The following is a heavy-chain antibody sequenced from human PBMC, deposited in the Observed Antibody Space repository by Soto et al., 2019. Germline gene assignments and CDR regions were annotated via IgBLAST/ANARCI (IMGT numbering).Heavy chain of an antibody. D-gene: IGHD5-12*01. J-gene: IGHJ6*03. CDR2: ISGSGGST. CDR3: AKTGEPSGYDHYDYYYYMDV. CDR1: GFTFSSYA. V-gene: IGHV3-23*01. Sequence: EVQLLESGGGLVQPGGSLRLSCAASGFTFSSYAMSWVRQAPGKGLEWVSAISGSGGSTYYADSVKGRFTISRDNSKNTLYLQMNSLRAEDTAVYYCAKTGEPSGYDHYDYYYYMDVWGKGTTVTVSS.